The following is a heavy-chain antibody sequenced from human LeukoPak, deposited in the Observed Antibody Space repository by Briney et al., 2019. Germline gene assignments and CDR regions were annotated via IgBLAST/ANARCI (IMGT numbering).Heavy chain of an antibody. CDR2: IKQDGSAK. CDR3: ARGGDDDFDSGDY. J-gene: IGHJ4*02. Sequence: GGSLRLSCAASGFTFSRYWMSWVRQAPGKGLEWVANIKQDGSAKYYVDSVKGRFTISRDNAKNSMYLQMNSLRAEDTAVYYCARGGDDDFDSGDYWGQGTLVTVSS. CDR1: GFTFSRYW. D-gene: IGHD2-21*02. V-gene: IGHV3-7*01.